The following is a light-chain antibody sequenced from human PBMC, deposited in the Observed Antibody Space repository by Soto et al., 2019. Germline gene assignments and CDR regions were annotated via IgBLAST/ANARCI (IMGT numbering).Light chain of an antibody. J-gene: IGLJ3*02. CDR2: DVS. V-gene: IGLV2-11*01. Sequence: QSVLTQPRSVSGSPGQSVTISCTGTSSDVGGYNYVSWYQQHPGKAPKLMIYDVSKRPSGVPDRFSGSKSGNTASLTISGLQDEDEADYYCCSYAGSYTHWVFGGGTKVTVL. CDR3: CSYAGSYTHWV. CDR1: SSDVGGYNY.